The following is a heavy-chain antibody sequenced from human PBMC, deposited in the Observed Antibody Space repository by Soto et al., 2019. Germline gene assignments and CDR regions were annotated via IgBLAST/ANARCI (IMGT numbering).Heavy chain of an antibody. CDR3: ARYNRWSPGWNYVGSLHYYYGMDV. Sequence: ASVKVSCKASGYTFTSYYMHWVRQAPGQGLEWMGIINPSGGSTSYAQKFQGRVTMTRDTSTSTVYMELSSLRSEDTAVYYCARYNRWSPGWNYVGSLHYYYGMDVWGQGPTVTVSS. CDR2: INPSGGST. V-gene: IGHV1-46*01. D-gene: IGHD1-7*01. CDR1: GYTFTSYY. J-gene: IGHJ6*01.